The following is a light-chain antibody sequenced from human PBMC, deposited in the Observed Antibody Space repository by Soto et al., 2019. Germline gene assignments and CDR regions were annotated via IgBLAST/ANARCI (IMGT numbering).Light chain of an antibody. Sequence: DIQMTQSPSSLSASVGDRVTITCRASQAISNYLAWYQQKPGRVPELLIYATSTLQSGVPSRFSGSGSGTEFTLTISSLQPEDGATYYCQKYNTARWTFGQGTKVEI. CDR2: ATS. CDR3: QKYNTARWT. V-gene: IGKV1-27*01. CDR1: QAISNY. J-gene: IGKJ1*01.